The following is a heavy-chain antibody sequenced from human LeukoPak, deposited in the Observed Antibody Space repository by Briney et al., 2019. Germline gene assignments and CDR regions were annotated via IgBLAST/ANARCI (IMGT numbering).Heavy chain of an antibody. D-gene: IGHD2-15*01. CDR2: IIPIFGTA. CDR3: AREGPSGGGGPFDY. CDR1: GGTFSSYA. J-gene: IGHJ4*02. Sequence: GASVKVSCKASGGTFSSYAISWVRQAPGQGLEWMGGIIPIFGTANYAQKFQGRVTITADKSTSTAYMELSSLRSEDTAVYYCAREGPSGGGGPFDYWGQGTLVTVSS. V-gene: IGHV1-69*06.